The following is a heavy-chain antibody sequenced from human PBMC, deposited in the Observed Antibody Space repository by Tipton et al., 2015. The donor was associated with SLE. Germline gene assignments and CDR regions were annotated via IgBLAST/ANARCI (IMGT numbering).Heavy chain of an antibody. D-gene: IGHD3-3*01. CDR1: GFTFSSYA. J-gene: IGHJ4*02. CDR3: AKDPRTYYDFWGTLYYFDY. V-gene: IGHV3-23*01. CDR2: ISGSGGST. Sequence: SLRLSCAASGFTFSSYAMSWVRQAPGKGLEWVSAISGSGGSTYYADSVKGRFTISRDNSKNTLYLQMNSLRAEDTAVYYCAKDPRTYYDFWGTLYYFDYWGQGTLVTVSS.